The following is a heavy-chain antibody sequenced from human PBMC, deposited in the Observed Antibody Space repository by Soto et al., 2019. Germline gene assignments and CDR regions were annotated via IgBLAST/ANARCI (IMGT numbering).Heavy chain of an antibody. J-gene: IGHJ6*03. CDR3: ARERSWTPNYYKDV. CDR2: IKQDGSEK. Sequence: PGGSLRLSCAASGFTFSSYWMSWVRQAPGKGLEWVANIKQDGSEKYYVDSVKGRFTISRDNAKNSLYLQMNSLRAEDTAVYYCARERSWTPNYYKDVWGKGTTVTVSS. CDR1: GFTFSSYW. D-gene: IGHD1-26*01. V-gene: IGHV3-7*01.